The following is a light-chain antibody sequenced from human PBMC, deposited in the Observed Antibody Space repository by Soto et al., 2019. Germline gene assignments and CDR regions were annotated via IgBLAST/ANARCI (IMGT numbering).Light chain of an antibody. J-gene: IGLJ1*01. Sequence: QSVLTQPPSASGTPGQGVTISCSGSTSNIGSNYVYWYQQLPGTAPKLLIYRNNQRPSGVPDRFSGSKSGTSASLATSGLRSDDEADYFCATWDDSLNGFYVFGTGTKSPS. CDR3: ATWDDSLNGFYV. CDR1: TSNIGSNY. CDR2: RNN. V-gene: IGLV1-47*01.